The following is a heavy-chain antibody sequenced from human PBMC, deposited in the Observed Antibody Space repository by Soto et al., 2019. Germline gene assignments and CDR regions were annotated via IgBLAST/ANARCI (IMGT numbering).Heavy chain of an antibody. CDR2: INHSGST. CDR1: GGSFSGYY. CDR3: ARVQQQLVYYYYYMDV. J-gene: IGHJ6*03. D-gene: IGHD6-13*01. V-gene: IGHV4-34*01. Sequence: SETLSLTCAVYGGSFSGYYWSWIRQPPGKGLEWIGEINHSGSTNYNPSLKSRVTISVDTSKNQFSLKLSSVTAADTAVYYCARVQQQLVYYYYYMDVWGKGTTVTVSS.